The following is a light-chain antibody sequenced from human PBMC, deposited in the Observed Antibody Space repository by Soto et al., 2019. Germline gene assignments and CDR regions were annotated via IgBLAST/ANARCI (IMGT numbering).Light chain of an antibody. CDR1: SSDVGGYNF. CDR2: EVS. Sequence: QSALTQPPSASGSPGQSVTISCTGTSSDVGGYNFVSWYQQHPGKAPKLMIYEVSERPSGVPDRFSGSKSGNTASLTVSGLQAEDEADYYCSSYAGSNXVVXXXXTKLXXL. J-gene: IGLJ2*01. V-gene: IGLV2-8*01. CDR3: SSYAGSNXVV.